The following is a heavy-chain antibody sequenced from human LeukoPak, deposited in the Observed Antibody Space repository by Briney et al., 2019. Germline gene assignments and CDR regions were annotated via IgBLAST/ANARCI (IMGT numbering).Heavy chain of an antibody. CDR2: MNPNSGNT. J-gene: IGHJ4*02. D-gene: IGHD5-24*01. CDR3: ARGRGLWKVLQFLDY. V-gene: IGHV1-8*01. CDR1: GYTFTSYD. Sequence: GASVKVSFKASGYTFTSYDINWVRQATGQGLEWMGWMNPNSGNTGYAQKFQGRVTMTRNTSISTAYVELSSLRSEDTAVYYCARGRGLWKVLQFLDYWGQGTLVTVSS.